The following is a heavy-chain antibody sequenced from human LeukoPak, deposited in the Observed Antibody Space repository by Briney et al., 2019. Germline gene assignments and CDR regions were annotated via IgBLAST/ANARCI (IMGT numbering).Heavy chain of an antibody. CDR2: IFYSGST. Sequence: SETLSLTCTVSGGSISSYYWSWIRQPPGKGLEWIGYIFYSGSTNYNPSLKSRVTISIDTSKNQFSLKLSSVTAADTAVYYCARPAHGSNYVFDIWGQGTMVTVSS. J-gene: IGHJ3*02. V-gene: IGHV4-59*08. CDR1: GGSISSYY. D-gene: IGHD1-26*01. CDR3: ARPAHGSNYVFDI.